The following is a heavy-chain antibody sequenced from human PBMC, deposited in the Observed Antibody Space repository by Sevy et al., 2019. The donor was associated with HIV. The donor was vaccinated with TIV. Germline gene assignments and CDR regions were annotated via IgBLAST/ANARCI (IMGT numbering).Heavy chain of an antibody. CDR2: ISGSGGST. Sequence: GGSLRLSCAASGFTFISYAMSWVRQAPGKGLEWVSTISGSGGSTYYADSVKGRFTISRDNSKNTLYLQMNSLRAEDTAVYFCAKDGRIAAPVIVWATVPPYYFDYWGQGTLVTVSS. CDR1: GFTFISYA. J-gene: IGHJ4*02. V-gene: IGHV3-23*01. CDR3: AKDGRIAAPVIVWATVPPYYFDY. D-gene: IGHD6-13*01.